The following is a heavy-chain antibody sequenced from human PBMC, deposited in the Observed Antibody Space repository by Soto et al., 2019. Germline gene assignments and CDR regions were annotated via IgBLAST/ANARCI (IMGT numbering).Heavy chain of an antibody. J-gene: IGHJ6*02. CDR3: ARIPYDILTGYGYYGMDV. CDR2: IYYSGST. D-gene: IGHD3-9*01. Sequence: SETLSLSCTVSGGSVCSGSYYWSWIRQPPGKGLEWIGYIYYSGSTNYNPSLKSRVTISVDTSKNQFSLKLSSVTAADTAVYNCARIPYDILTGYGYYGMDVWGQGTTVTVSS. V-gene: IGHV4-61*01. CDR1: GGSVCSGSYY.